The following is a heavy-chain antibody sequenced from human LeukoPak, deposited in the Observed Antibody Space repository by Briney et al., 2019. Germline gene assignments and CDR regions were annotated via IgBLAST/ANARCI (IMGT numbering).Heavy chain of an antibody. CDR2: IYSGGST. J-gene: IGHJ6*03. CDR1: GFTVSSNY. V-gene: IGHV3-53*01. D-gene: IGHD4-17*01. Sequence: GGSLRLSCAASGFTVSSNYMGWVRQAPGKGLEWVSIIYSGGSTFYADSVKGRFTISRDNSKNTLYLQMNSLRAEDTAVYYCASSVTTYYYYYMDVWGKGTTVTISS. CDR3: ASSVTTYYYYYMDV.